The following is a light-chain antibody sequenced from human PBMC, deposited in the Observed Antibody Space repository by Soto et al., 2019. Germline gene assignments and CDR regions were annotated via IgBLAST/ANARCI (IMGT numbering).Light chain of an antibody. Sequence: IQMTQSPSSLSASVGDRVTITYRASQSISSYLNWYQQKPGKAPKLLIYAASSLQSGVPSRFSGSGSGTDSTLTISSLQPEDFATYYCQQSYSTLGTFGQGTKVDI. CDR1: QSISSY. J-gene: IGKJ1*01. CDR3: QQSYSTLGT. V-gene: IGKV1-39*01. CDR2: AAS.